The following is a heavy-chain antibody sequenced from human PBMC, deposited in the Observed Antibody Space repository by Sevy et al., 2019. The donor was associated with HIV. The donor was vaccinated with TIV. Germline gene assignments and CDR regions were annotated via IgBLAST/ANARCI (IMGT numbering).Heavy chain of an antibody. CDR2: ISCSSTTI. J-gene: IGHJ1*01. CDR1: GFTFSNYA. CDR3: ARDGLYGGNFEYFQH. V-gene: IGHV3-23*01. Sequence: GGSLRLSCAASGFTFSNYALTWVRQAPGKGLEWVSSISCSSTTIYYADSVKGRFTGSRDNSNDTLYLHINSLRAEDTAVYYCARDGLYGGNFEYFQHWGQGTLVTVSS. D-gene: IGHD4-17*01.